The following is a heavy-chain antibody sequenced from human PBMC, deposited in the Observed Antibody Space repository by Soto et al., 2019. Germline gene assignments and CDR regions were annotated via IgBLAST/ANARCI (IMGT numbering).Heavy chain of an antibody. CDR2: ISSSSSYI. Sequence: GGSLSLSCAASGFTFSSYSMNWVRQAPGKGLEWVSSISSSSSYIYYADSVKGRFTISRDNAKNSLYLQMNSLRAEDTAVYYCASYCSSTSCYFDSLAALDIWGQGTMVTVSS. CDR1: GFTFSSYS. D-gene: IGHD2-2*01. V-gene: IGHV3-21*01. CDR3: ASYCSSTSCYFDSLAALDI. J-gene: IGHJ3*02.